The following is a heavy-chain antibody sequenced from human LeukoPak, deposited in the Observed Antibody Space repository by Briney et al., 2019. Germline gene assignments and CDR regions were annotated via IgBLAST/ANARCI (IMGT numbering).Heavy chain of an antibody. Sequence: SETLSLTCTVSGGSSRSYYWSWIRQPPGKGLEWIGEINHSGSTNYNPPLKSRVTISVDTSKNQFSLKLSSVTAADTAVYYCAREDCSSTSCHRRLDPWGQGTLVTVSS. V-gene: IGHV4-34*01. D-gene: IGHD2-2*01. J-gene: IGHJ5*02. CDR3: AREDCSSTSCHRRLDP. CDR2: INHSGST. CDR1: GGSSRSYY.